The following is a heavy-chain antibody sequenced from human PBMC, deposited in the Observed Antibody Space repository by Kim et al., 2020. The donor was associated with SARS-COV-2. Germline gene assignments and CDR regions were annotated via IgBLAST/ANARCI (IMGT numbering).Heavy chain of an antibody. J-gene: IGHJ5*02. V-gene: IGHV5-51*01. CDR3: ARGGYSSSWYFDP. D-gene: IGHD6-13*01. Sequence: YCPSFQGQGTISADKSISTAYLQWSSLKASDTAMYYCARGGYSSSWYFDPWGQGTLVTVSS.